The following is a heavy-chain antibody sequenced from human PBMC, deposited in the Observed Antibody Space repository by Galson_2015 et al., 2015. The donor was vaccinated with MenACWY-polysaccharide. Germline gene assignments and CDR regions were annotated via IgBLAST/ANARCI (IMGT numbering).Heavy chain of an antibody. CDR1: IRSGYF. J-gene: IGHJ4*02. CDR3: ARVEKYSGSFYILY. V-gene: IGHV4-38-2*02. Sequence: IRSGYFWGWIRQPPGKGLEWIASVFHSGTTYYNPSLKSRVTISVDTSKNQFSLKLSSVTAADTAVYYCARVEKYSGSFYILYWGQGTLVTVSS. D-gene: IGHD1-26*01. CDR2: VFHSGTT.